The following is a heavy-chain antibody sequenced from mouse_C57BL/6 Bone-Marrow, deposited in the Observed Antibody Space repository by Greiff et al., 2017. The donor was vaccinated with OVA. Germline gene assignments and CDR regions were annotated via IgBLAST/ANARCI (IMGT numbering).Heavy chain of an antibody. CDR3: TFITTVVAKGYFEV. J-gene: IGHJ1*03. V-gene: IGHV14-4*01. CDR1: GFNIKDDY. Sequence: VQLQQSGAELVRPGASVKLSCTASGFNIKDDYMHWVKQRPEQGLEWIGWIDPENGDTEYASKFSGKGTITADTSSNTAYLQLSSLTSEDTAVYYCTFITTVVAKGYFEVWGTGTTVTVSS. CDR2: IDPENGDT. D-gene: IGHD1-1*01.